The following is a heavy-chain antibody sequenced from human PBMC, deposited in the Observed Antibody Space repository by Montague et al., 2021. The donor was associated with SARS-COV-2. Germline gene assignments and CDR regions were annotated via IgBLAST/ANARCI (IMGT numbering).Heavy chain of an antibody. CDR1: GFTFSSYG. V-gene: IGHV3-33*08. CDR2: IWYDGSNK. CDR3: STDYYDSSGYGDRHY. J-gene: IGHJ4*02. D-gene: IGHD3-22*01. Sequence: SLRLSRAASGFTFSSYGMHWVRQAPGKGLEWVAVIWYDGSNKYYADSVKGRFTISRDNSKNTLYLQMNSLRAEDTAVYYCSTDYYDSSGYGDRHYWGQGTLVTVSS.